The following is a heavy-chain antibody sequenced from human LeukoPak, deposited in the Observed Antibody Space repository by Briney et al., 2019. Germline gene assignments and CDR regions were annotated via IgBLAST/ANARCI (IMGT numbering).Heavy chain of an antibody. D-gene: IGHD7-27*01. CDR3: ARDLTGDTNAFDI. J-gene: IGHJ3*02. Sequence: ASVKVSCKASGYTFTSHDINWVRQATGQGLEWMGWMNPNSGNTGYAQKFQGRVTMTRNTSISTAYMELSSLRSEGTAVYYCARDLTGDTNAFDIWGQGTMVTVSS. V-gene: IGHV1-8*01. CDR2: MNPNSGNT. CDR1: GYTFTSHD.